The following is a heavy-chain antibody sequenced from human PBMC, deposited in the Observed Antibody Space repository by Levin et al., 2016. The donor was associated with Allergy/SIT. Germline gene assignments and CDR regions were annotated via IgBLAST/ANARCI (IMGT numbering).Heavy chain of an antibody. J-gene: IGHJ6*02. D-gene: IGHD2-2*02. Sequence: GESLKISCAASGFTFSSYAMHWVRQAPGKGLEWVAVISYDGSNKYYADSVKGRFTISRDNSKNTLYLQMNSLRAEDTAVYYCARDEYCSSTSCYIYYYYGMDVWGQGTTVTVSS. CDR3: ARDEYCSSTSCYIYYYYGMDV. CDR2: ISYDGSNK. V-gene: IGHV3-30*04. CDR1: GFTFSSYA.